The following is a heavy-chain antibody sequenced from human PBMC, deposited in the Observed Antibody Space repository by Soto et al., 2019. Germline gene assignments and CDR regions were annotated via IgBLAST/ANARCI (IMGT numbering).Heavy chain of an antibody. Sequence: SLRLSCAASGFTFSSYAMHWVRQAPGKGLEWVAVISYDGSNKYYADSVKGRFAISRDNSKNTLYLQMNSLRAEGTAVYYCARAFPRYCTNGVCYRLSYGMDVWGQGTTVTVSS. CDR2: ISYDGSNK. D-gene: IGHD2-8*01. V-gene: IGHV3-30*09. CDR1: GFTFSSYA. CDR3: ARAFPRYCTNGVCYRLSYGMDV. J-gene: IGHJ6*02.